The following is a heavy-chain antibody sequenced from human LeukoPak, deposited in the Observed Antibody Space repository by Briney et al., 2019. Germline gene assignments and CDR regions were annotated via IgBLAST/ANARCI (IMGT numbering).Heavy chain of an antibody. CDR1: GFTLSTYA. Sequence: GGSLRLSCAASGFTLSTYAMSWVRRAPGKGLEWVSRIWGSGGATYYAHSVKGGFTLSRENSKNTLYPQIYSLRAEDTAVYYCAKVHCSSTSCYTGRWRAESINYWGQGTLVTVSS. J-gene: IGHJ4*02. D-gene: IGHD2-2*02. CDR3: AKVHCSSTSCYTGRWRAESINY. CDR2: IWGSGGAT. V-gene: IGHV3-23*01.